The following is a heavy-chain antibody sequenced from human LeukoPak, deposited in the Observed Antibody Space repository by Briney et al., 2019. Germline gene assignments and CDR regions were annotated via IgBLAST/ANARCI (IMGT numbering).Heavy chain of an antibody. CDR1: GHTANTYG. V-gene: IGHV1-18*01. J-gene: IGHJ6*03. CDR2: IFSYTGQT. Sequence: ASVKVSCKASGHTANTYGFTWVRQAPAQGLEWIGWIFSYTGQTKYADKFQGRVTMTTDTSKTIAYLELRSLRSDDTAVYFCANVAKGRFFFYYMDVWGEGTTVTVS. CDR3: ANVAKGRFFFYYMDV. D-gene: IGHD3-3*01.